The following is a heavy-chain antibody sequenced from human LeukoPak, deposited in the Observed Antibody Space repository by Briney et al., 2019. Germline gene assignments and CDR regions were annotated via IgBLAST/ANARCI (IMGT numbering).Heavy chain of an antibody. D-gene: IGHD3-22*01. CDR2: IYYSGST. CDR3: ARLSPFGYYDSSGYPFDY. V-gene: IGHV4-39*01. Sequence: PSETLSLTCTVSVDSIRTNTYYWGWIRQPPGKGLEWIGSIYYSGSTYYNLSLKSRVPISVDTSKKQFSLKLSSVTAADTAVYYCARLSPFGYYDSSGYPFDYWGQGTLVTVSS. CDR1: VDSIRTNTYY. J-gene: IGHJ4*02.